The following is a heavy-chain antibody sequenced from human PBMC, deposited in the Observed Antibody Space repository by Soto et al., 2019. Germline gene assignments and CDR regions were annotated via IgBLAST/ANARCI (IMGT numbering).Heavy chain of an antibody. D-gene: IGHD6-13*01. V-gene: IGHV3-48*02. CDR1: GFTFSSYS. CDR2: ISSSSSTI. J-gene: IGHJ6*02. Sequence: EVQLVESGGGLVQPGGSLRLSCAASGFTFSSYSMNWVRQAPGKGLEWVSYISSSSSTIYYADSVKGRFTISRDNAKNSLYLQMNSLRDEDTAVYYCARDRGGLAAAGTGGMDVWGQGTTVTVSS. CDR3: ARDRGGLAAAGTGGMDV.